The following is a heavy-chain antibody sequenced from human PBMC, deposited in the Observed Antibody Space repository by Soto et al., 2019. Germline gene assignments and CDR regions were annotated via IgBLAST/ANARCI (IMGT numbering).Heavy chain of an antibody. CDR1: GFTFSSYS. J-gene: IGHJ6*02. CDR3: AKPEYSSSSYGMDV. D-gene: IGHD6-6*01. CDR2: ISSSSSTI. V-gene: IGHV3-48*02. Sequence: EVQLVESGGGLVQPGGSLRLSCAASGFTFSSYSMNWVRQAPGKGLEWVSYISSSSSTIYYADSVKGRFTISRDNAKNSLYLQMNSLRDEDTAVYYCAKPEYSSSSYGMDVCGHGTTVTVSS.